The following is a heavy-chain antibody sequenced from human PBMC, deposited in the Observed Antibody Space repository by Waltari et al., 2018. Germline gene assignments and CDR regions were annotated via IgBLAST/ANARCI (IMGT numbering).Heavy chain of an antibody. CDR2: IYHSGSN. Sequence: QVQLQESGPGLVKPSETLSLTCAVSGYSISSGYYWGWIRQPPGRGLGWIGSIYHSGSNYDNPSLKRRVTLSVDTSKNQFSLRLSSVTAADTAVYYCARSGSSSDTIYYYYGMDVWGQGTTVTVSS. CDR3: ARSGSSSDTIYYYYGMDV. V-gene: IGHV4-38-2*01. CDR1: GYSISSGYY. D-gene: IGHD6-6*01. J-gene: IGHJ6*02.